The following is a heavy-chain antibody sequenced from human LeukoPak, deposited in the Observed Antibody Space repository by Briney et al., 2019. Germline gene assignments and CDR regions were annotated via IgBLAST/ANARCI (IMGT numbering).Heavy chain of an antibody. CDR3: ARDLGLKFPFDY. CDR1: GGSFSGYY. V-gene: IGHV4-34*01. J-gene: IGHJ4*02. Sequence: TSETLSLTCAVYGGSFSGYYWSWIRQPPGKGLEWIGEINHSGSTNYNPSLKSRVTISVDTSKNQFSLKLSSVTAADTAVYYCARDLGLKFPFDYWGQGTLVTVSS. CDR2: INHSGST.